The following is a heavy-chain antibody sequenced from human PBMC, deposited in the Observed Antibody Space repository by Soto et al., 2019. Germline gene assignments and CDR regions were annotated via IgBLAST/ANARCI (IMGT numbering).Heavy chain of an antibody. CDR2: IFYNGTA. D-gene: IGHD6-19*01. J-gene: IGHJ4*02. CDR1: GGSVSSGSFH. CDR3: ARIGGWYDIDF. V-gene: IGHV4-61*01. Sequence: VQLQQSGPGLVKPSETLSLTCSVSGGSVSSGSFHWSWIRESPGKGLQFIGSIFYNGTANYSPSLKNRVTISIDTSQSQFSLKLVSVAAADTAVYYCARIGGWYDIDFWGQENLVTVSS.